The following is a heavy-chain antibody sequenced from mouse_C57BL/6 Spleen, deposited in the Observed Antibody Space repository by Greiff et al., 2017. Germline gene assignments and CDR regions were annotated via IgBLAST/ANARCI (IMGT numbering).Heavy chain of an antibody. J-gene: IGHJ3*01. CDR3: AREGDPPWFAY. D-gene: IGHD3-3*01. CDR2: IDPSDSET. V-gene: IGHV1-52*01. CDR1: GYTFTSYW. Sequence: VQLQQSGAELVRPGSSVKLSCKASGYTFTSYWMHWVKQRPIQGLEWIGNIDPSDSETNYNQKFKDKATLTVDKSSSTAYMQLSSLTSDDSAVYYCAREGDPPWFAYWGQGTLVTVSA.